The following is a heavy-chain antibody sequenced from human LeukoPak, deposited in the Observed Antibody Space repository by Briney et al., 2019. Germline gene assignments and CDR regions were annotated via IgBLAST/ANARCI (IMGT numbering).Heavy chain of an antibody. CDR1: GFTFSSYW. J-gene: IGHJ4*02. Sequence: GGSLRLSCAASGFTFSSYWMSWVRQAPGKGLEWVANIKQDGSEKYYVDSVKGRFTISRDNAKNSLYLQMNSLRAEDTAVYYCARDRYYYGSGSYSENLEPYYFDYWGQGTLVTVSS. CDR3: ARDRYYYGSGSYSENLEPYYFDY. CDR2: IKQDGSEK. V-gene: IGHV3-7*01. D-gene: IGHD3-10*01.